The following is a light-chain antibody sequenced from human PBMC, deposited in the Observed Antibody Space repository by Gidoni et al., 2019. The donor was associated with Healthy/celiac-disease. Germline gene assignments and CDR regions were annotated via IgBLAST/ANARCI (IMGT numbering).Light chain of an antibody. CDR3: NSRDSSGNHHVV. J-gene: IGLJ2*01. CDR2: GRN. V-gene: IGLV3-19*01. CDR1: SLRNYY. Sequence: SSELTQDPAVSVALGQTVRITCQGDSLRNYYASWYQQKPGQAPVLVIYGRNNRPSGIPDRFSGSNSGNTGSLTITGAQAEDEGDYYCNSRDSSGNHHVVFGGGTKVTVL.